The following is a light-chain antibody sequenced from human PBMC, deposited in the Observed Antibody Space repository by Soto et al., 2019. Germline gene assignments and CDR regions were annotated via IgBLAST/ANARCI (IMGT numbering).Light chain of an antibody. J-gene: IGKJ5*01. Sequence: EFVLTQSPGTLSLSPGARAPLSCRASQSLANSFIAWYQQKPGQAPRLLIYDTSSRASGIPDRFSGSGSGTDFTLTISRLETEDFAVFYCQQYGTPEIIFGQGTRLEIK. CDR2: DTS. CDR3: QQYGTPEII. V-gene: IGKV3-20*01. CDR1: QSLANSF.